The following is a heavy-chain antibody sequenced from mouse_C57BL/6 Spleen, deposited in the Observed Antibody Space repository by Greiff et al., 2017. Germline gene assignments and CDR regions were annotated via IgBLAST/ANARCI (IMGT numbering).Heavy chain of an antibody. CDR2: IDPSDSYT. Sequence: VQLQQPGAELVRPGTSVKLSCKASGYTFTSYWMHWVKQRPGQGLEWIGVIDPSDSYTNYNQKFKGKATLTVDTSSSTAYMQLISLSSEDSAVYYCARGGYGSSSFAYWGQGTLVTVSA. V-gene: IGHV1-59*01. D-gene: IGHD1-1*01. J-gene: IGHJ3*01. CDR1: GYTFTSYW. CDR3: ARGGYGSSSFAY.